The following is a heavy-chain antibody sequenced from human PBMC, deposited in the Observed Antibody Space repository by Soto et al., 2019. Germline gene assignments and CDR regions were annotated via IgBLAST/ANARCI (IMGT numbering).Heavy chain of an antibody. CDR1: GYTFTSYG. J-gene: IGHJ4*02. D-gene: IGHD3-10*01. Sequence: QVQLVQSGAEVKKPVASVKVSCMASGYTFTSYGITWVRQAPGQGLEWMGWISAYNGNTNYAQKLQGRVTMTTDTSTSTAYIELRSLRSDDTAVYYGAGEYYYGSGPWYWGQGTLVPVSS. CDR2: ISAYNGNT. V-gene: IGHV1-18*01. CDR3: AGEYYYGSGPWY.